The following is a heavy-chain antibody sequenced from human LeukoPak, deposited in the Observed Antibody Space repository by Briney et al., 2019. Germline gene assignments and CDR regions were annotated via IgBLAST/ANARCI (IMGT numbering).Heavy chain of an antibody. Sequence: GGSLRLSCAASGFTFSSYEMNWVRKAPGKGLEGVSYISSSSSTIYYADSVKGRFPISRDNAKNPLYLPMNSLRAEYTAVYYCAELGITMIGGVWGKETTVTISS. D-gene: IGHD3-10*02. CDR1: GFTFSSYE. CDR2: ISSSSSTI. V-gene: IGHV3-48*03. CDR3: AELGITMIGGV. J-gene: IGHJ6*04.